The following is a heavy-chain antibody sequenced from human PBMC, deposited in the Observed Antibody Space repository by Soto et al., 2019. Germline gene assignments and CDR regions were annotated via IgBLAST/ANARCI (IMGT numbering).Heavy chain of an antibody. Sequence: GALRLSCAPSGFRVSDNYMSWVRQAPGKGLEWISVIYSSGDTYYADSVKGRLTISRDNSRNTLYLQINDLRVEDTAIYYCARDPGYGRGVSFDPWGQGTPVTGSS. J-gene: IGHJ5*02. CDR3: ARDPGYGRGVSFDP. CDR2: IYSSGDT. CDR1: GFRVSDNY. D-gene: IGHD2-8*01. V-gene: IGHV3-66*01.